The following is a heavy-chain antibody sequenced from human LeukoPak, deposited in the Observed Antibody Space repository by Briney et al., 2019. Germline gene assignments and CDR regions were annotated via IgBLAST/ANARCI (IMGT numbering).Heavy chain of an antibody. CDR1: GGSFSGYY. J-gene: IGHJ5*02. CDR2: VHYDGRT. CDR3: ARVVTAAGLDL. D-gene: IGHD6-25*01. V-gene: IGHV4-34*01. Sequence: PSETLSLTCAVYGGSFSGYYWSWIRQPPGKGLEWICNVHYDGRTAPNPSLKSRVTLSLARSTHQFSLKVKFVPATDTALYYCARVVTAAGLDLWGQGILVTISS.